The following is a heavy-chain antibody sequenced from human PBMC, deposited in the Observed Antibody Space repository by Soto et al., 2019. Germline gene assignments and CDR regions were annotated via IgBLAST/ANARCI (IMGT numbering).Heavy chain of an antibody. Sequence: GGSLRLSCEVSGFSFPDYDMNWVRQTPGKGLEWVAAVGRFGNTYYRDSVRGRFTISRDDSRNTVYLQMNRLRVEDTAVYFCAKEGRLRSPAGDYFDSWAQGSLVTVSS. D-gene: IGHD3-10*01. CDR2: VGRFGNT. V-gene: IGHV3-23*01. CDR3: AKEGRLRSPAGDYFDS. J-gene: IGHJ4*02. CDR1: GFSFPDYD.